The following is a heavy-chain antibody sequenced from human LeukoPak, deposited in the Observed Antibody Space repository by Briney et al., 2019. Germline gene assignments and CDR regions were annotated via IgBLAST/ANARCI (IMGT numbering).Heavy chain of an antibody. CDR2: IWSDGSDK. CDR3: ARRGSRTYDFDY. D-gene: IGHD3-16*01. CDR1: GFTFTTYG. Sequence: GGSLRLSCVASGFTFTTYGMHWVRQAPGKGLEWVAVIWSDGSDKYYADFVKGRFTISRDNSKNTLDLQMNSLRAEDTAVYYCARRGSRTYDFDYWGQGTLVSVSS. J-gene: IGHJ4*02. V-gene: IGHV3-33*01.